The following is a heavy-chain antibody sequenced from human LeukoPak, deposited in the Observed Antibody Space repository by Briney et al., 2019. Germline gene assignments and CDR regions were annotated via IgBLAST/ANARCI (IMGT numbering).Heavy chain of an antibody. D-gene: IGHD3-10*01. J-gene: IGHJ4*02. CDR2: IYHSGST. V-gene: IGHV4-38-2*02. CDR1: GYSISSGYH. Sequence: SETLSLTCAVSGYSISSGYHWGWIRQPPGKGLEWIGSIYHSGSTYYNPSLKSRVTISVDTSKNQFSLKLSSVTAADTAVYYCARDRGLYYFDYWGQGTLVTVSS. CDR3: ARDRGLYYFDY.